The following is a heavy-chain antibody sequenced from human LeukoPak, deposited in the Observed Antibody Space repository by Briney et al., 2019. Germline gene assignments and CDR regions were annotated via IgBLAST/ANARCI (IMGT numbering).Heavy chain of an antibody. V-gene: IGHV4-39*01. CDR2: IYYSGST. CDR3: ARRAITMGYYYYYMDV. D-gene: IGHD3-10*01. Sequence: SETLSLTCTVSGGSISSSSYYWGWIRQPPGKGLEWIGSIYYSGSTYYNPSLKSRVTISVDTSKNQFSLKLSSVTAADTAVYYCARRAITMGYYYYYMDVWGKGTTVTVSS. J-gene: IGHJ6*03. CDR1: GGSISSSSYY.